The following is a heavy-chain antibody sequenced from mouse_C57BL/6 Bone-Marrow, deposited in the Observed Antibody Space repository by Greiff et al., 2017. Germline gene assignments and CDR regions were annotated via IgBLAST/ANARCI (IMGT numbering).Heavy chain of an antibody. CDR1: GFNIKGDY. V-gene: IGHV14-4*01. J-gene: IGHJ2*01. Sequence: EVQLVESGAELVRPGASVKLSCTASGFNIKGDYMHWVKQRPEQGLEWIGWIDPENGDTEYAAKFQGKATITADTSSNTAYLQLSSLTSEDTAVYYCTVVNYWGQGTTLTVSS. CDR2: IDPENGDT. CDR3: TVVNY.